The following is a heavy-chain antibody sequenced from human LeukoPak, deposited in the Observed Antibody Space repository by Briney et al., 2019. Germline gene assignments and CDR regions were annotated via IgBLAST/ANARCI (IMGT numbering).Heavy chain of an antibody. D-gene: IGHD6-19*01. V-gene: IGHV6-1*01. CDR2: TYYRSKWYN. CDR3: ARESGWFPGFDYYYGMDV. Sequence: SQTLSLTCAISGDSVSSNSAAWNWIRQSPSRGLEWLGRTYYRSKWYNDYAVSVKSRITINPDTSKNQFSLQLNSVTPEDTAVYCCARESGWFPGFDYYYGMDVWGQGTTVTVSS. CDR1: GDSVSSNSAA. J-gene: IGHJ6*02.